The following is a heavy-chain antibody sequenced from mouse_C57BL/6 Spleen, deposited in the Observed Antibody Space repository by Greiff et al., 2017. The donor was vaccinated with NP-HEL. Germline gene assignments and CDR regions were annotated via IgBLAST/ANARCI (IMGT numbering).Heavy chain of an antibody. CDR2: ISYDGSN. CDR3: ARAGWDDYAMDY. D-gene: IGHD4-1*01. Sequence: DVQLQESGPGLVKPSQSLSLPCSVTGYSITSGYYWYWIRKSPGNQLEWMGYISYDGSNNYNPSLKNRISITRDTSKNQFFLKLNSVTTEDTATXYCARAGWDDYAMDYWGQGTPVTVSS. CDR1: GYSITSGYY. V-gene: IGHV3-6*01. J-gene: IGHJ4*01.